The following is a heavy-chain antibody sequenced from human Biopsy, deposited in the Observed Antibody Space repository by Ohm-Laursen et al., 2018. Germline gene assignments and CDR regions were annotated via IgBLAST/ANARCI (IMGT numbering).Heavy chain of an antibody. D-gene: IGHD3-3*01. J-gene: IGHJ4*02. V-gene: IGHV1-69*04. Sequence: SVKVSCNASGGPSSNYAFSWVRQAPGQGLEWVGRIVPILGHLNYAQRFQGRVSITADKSTSYVYMELSRLTSGDTAVYYCAADADGYYTEFDYWGPGTLVTVSS. CDR3: AADADGYYTEFDY. CDR1: GGPSSNYA. CDR2: IVPILGHL.